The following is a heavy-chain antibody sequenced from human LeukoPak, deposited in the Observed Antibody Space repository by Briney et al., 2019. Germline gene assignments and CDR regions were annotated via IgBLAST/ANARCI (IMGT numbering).Heavy chain of an antibody. D-gene: IGHD6-19*01. J-gene: IGHJ4*02. CDR1: GFTFDDYA. CDR3: TKDHSSGWYYFDY. V-gene: IGHV3-23*01. Sequence: HTGRSLRLSCAASGFTFDDYAMHWVRQAPGKGLEWVSAISGSGGSTYYADSVKGRFTISRDNSKNTLYLQMNSLRAEDTAVYYCTKDHSSGWYYFDYWGQGTLVTVSS. CDR2: ISGSGGST.